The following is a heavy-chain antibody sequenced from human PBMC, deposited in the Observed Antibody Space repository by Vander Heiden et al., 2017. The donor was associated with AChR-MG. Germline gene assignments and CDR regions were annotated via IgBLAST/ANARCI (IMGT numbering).Heavy chain of an antibody. Sequence: EVQLLESGGGLVQPGGSLRLSCAASGFTFSSYAMGWVRQAPGKGLEWVSAISGSGGSTYYADSVKGRFTISRDNSKNTLYLQMNSLRAEDTAVYYCAKEPYTIFGVVIEADWFDPWGQGTLVTVSS. CDR2: ISGSGGST. D-gene: IGHD3-3*01. J-gene: IGHJ5*02. CDR1: GFTFSSYA. V-gene: IGHV3-23*01. CDR3: AKEPYTIFGVVIEADWFDP.